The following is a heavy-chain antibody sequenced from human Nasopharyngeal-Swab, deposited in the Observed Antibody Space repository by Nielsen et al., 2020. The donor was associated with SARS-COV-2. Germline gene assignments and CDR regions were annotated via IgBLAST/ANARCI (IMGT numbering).Heavy chain of an antibody. V-gene: IGHV4-39*01. CDR2: IYYSGST. D-gene: IGHD3-22*01. J-gene: IGHJ5*02. CDR3: ASHYYDSSAYFYWFDP. Sequence: GSLRLSCTVSGGSISSSSYYWGWIRQPPGTGLEWIGSIYYSGSTYFNPSLKSRVTMSVDTSKNQLSLKLSSVTAADTAVSYCASHYYDSSAYFYWFDPWGQGTLVTVSS. CDR1: GGSISSSSYY.